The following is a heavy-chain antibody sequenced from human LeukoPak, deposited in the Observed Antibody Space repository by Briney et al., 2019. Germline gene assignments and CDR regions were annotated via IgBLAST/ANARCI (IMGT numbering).Heavy chain of an antibody. CDR1: GFTFSRYT. CDR2: ISTSGSAM. V-gene: IGHV3-48*02. CDR3: ASSGSYRFDY. J-gene: IGHJ4*02. D-gene: IGHD1-26*01. Sequence: GGSLRLSCAASGFTFSRYTMNWVRQAPGKGLEWVSHISTSGSAMYYADSVKGRFTISRDNAKDSLYLQMNSLRDEDTAVYYCASSGSYRFDYWGQGTLVTVSS.